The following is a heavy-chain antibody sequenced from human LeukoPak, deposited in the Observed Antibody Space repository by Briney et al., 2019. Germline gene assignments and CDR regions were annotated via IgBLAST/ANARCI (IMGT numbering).Heavy chain of an antibody. Sequence: SETLSLTCTVSGGSISSSSYYWGWIRQPPGKGLEWIGSIYYSGSTYYNPSLKSRVTISVDTSKNQFSLKLSSVTAADTAVYYCARAVADIVVDYYFDYWGQGTLVTVSS. CDR1: GGSISSSSYY. CDR3: ARAVADIVVDYYFDY. J-gene: IGHJ4*02. CDR2: IYYSGST. V-gene: IGHV4-39*07. D-gene: IGHD2-2*01.